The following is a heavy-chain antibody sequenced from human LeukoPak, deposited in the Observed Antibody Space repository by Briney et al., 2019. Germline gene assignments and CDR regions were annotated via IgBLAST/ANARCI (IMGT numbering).Heavy chain of an antibody. J-gene: IGHJ4*02. V-gene: IGHV3-23*01. CDR1: GFAFRDYA. CDR3: ATDYYDRSGDYTVDH. Sequence: GGSLRLSCAASGFAFRDYAMSWVRQAPGKGLEWVSVISGSGATTPYTDSVKGRFTISRDNYKNTVSLQMNSLRAEDTAVYYCATDYYDRSGDYTVDHWGQGTQVTVSS. D-gene: IGHD3-22*01. CDR2: ISGSGATT.